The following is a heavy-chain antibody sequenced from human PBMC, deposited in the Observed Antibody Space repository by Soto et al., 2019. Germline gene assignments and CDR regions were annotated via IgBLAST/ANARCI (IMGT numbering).Heavy chain of an antibody. CDR2: ISAYNGNT. Sequence: QVQLVQSGAEVKKPGASVKVSCKASGYTFTSYGISWVRQAPGQGLEWMGWISAYNGNTNYAQKLQGRVTTTTDTSTSTAYMELRSLRLDDTAVYYGARDYSGSGSYYRPSPVIDYWGQGTLVTVSS. J-gene: IGHJ4*02. V-gene: IGHV1-18*01. D-gene: IGHD3-10*01. CDR3: ARDYSGSGSYYRPSPVIDY. CDR1: GYTFTSYG.